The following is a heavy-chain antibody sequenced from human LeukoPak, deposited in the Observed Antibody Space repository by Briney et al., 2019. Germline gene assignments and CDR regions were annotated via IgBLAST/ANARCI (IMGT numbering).Heavy chain of an antibody. D-gene: IGHD1-26*01. CDR2: IYWDDDK. J-gene: IGHJ4*02. CDR3: AHRLAARQDNGSPAYFDY. CDR1: GFSLSTSAVS. Sequence: SGPTLVIPTQTLTLTCTFSGFSLSTSAVSVGWIRQPPGKALEWLAFIYWDDDKRYSPSLKSRLTITKDDSKNQVVLTMTNMDPVDTATYYCAHRLAARQDNGSPAYFDYWGQGTLVTVSS. V-gene: IGHV2-5*02.